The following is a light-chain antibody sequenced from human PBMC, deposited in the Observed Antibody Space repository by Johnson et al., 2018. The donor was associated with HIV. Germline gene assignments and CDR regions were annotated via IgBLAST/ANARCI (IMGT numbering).Light chain of an antibody. CDR2: ENN. Sequence: QSVLTQPPSVSAAPGQKVSISCSGSSSDMGNYAVSWYQQLPGTAPNLLIYENNKRPSGTPDRFSGSKSGTSAPLGITGLQTGDEADYYCGTWDFSLSARVFGTGTKVTVL. J-gene: IGLJ1*01. V-gene: IGLV1-51*02. CDR1: SSDMGNYA. CDR3: GTWDFSLSARV.